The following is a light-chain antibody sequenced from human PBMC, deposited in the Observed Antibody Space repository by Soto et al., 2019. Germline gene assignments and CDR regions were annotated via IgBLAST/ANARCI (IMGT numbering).Light chain of an antibody. CDR3: QQYYSYPLLS. Sequence: AIRMTQSPSSLSASTGDRVTITCRASQGISSYLAWYQQKPGKAPKLLIYAASTLKSGVPSRFSGSGSGTDFTLIISCLQSEDFATYYCQQYYSYPLLSCGGGTKVEIK. CDR2: AAS. CDR1: QGISSY. V-gene: IGKV1-8*01. J-gene: IGKJ4*01.